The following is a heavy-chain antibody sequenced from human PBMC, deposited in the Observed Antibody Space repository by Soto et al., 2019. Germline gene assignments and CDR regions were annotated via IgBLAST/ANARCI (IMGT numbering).Heavy chain of an antibody. Sequence: QVPLVQSGPEVKKPGASVTVSCKTSGYTPTNYDIGWVRQAPGQGLEWMGWISAYNGNRNSAQKLQGRLTMTTDTSTKTAYMELRSLRSDDTAVYFCARALYRRGTYCDFDNWGQGTLVTVSS. V-gene: IGHV1-18*01. D-gene: IGHD3-16*01. CDR2: ISAYNGNR. CDR3: ARALYRRGTYCDFDN. CDR1: GYTPTNYD. J-gene: IGHJ4*02.